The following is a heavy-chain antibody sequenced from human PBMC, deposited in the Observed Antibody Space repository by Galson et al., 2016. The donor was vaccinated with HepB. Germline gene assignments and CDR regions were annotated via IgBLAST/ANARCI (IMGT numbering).Heavy chain of an antibody. Sequence: SLRLSCAASGFTFSTYNMNWVCQAPGKGLEWVSSISNSNSYIYYTDSVKGRFTISRDNAKNSLYLQMNSLRAEDTAVYYCARDFGYCSSTSCYKGGLFYYYGMDVWGQGTTVTVSS. D-gene: IGHD2-2*02. CDR1: GFTFSTYN. J-gene: IGHJ6*02. CDR2: ISNSNSYI. CDR3: ARDFGYCSSTSCYKGGLFYYYGMDV. V-gene: IGHV3-21*01.